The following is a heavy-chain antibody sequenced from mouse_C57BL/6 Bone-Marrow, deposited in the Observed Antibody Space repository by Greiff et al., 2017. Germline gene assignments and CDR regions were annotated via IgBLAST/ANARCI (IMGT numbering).Heavy chain of an antibody. CDR1: GYTFTSYW. CDR3: ARGDYYYGSSPYAMDY. CDR2: LDPSDSYT. J-gene: IGHJ4*01. D-gene: IGHD1-1*01. V-gene: IGHV1-69*01. Sequence: VQLQQPGAELVMPGASVKLSCKASGYTFTSYWMHWVKQRPGQGLEWIGELDPSDSYTNYNQKFKGKSTLTVDKSSSTAYLHLSSLTSEDSAVYYFARGDYYYGSSPYAMDYWGQGTSVTVSS.